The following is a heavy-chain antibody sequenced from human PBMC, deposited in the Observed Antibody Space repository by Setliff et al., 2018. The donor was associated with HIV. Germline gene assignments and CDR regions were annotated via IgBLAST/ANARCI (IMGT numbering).Heavy chain of an antibody. J-gene: IGHJ1*01. D-gene: IGHD3-10*01. CDR2: IYTSGST. CDR3: ARGTSAYGITAEYFQH. CDR1: GGSVSTGNYY. V-gene: IGHV4-61*02. Sequence: SETLSLTCTVSGGSVSTGNYYWSWIRQPAGKGLEWIGRIYTSGSTNYNPSLKSRVTISVDTSKNQFSLKLSSVTAADTAVYYCARGTSAYGITAEYFQHWGQGTLVTVSS.